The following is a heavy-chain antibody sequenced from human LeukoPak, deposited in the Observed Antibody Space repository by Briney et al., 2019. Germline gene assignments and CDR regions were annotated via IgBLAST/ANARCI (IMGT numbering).Heavy chain of an antibody. D-gene: IGHD3-16*02. CDR2: ISAYNGNT. CDR3: AREDATYVWGSYRSNTLDY. Sequence: GASVKVSCKASGYTFTSYGISWARQAPGQGLEWMGWISAYNGNTNYAQKLQGRVTMTTDTSTSTAYMELRSLRSDDTAVYYCAREDATYVWGSYRSNTLDYWGQGTLVTVSS. J-gene: IGHJ4*02. V-gene: IGHV1-18*04. CDR1: GYTFTSYG.